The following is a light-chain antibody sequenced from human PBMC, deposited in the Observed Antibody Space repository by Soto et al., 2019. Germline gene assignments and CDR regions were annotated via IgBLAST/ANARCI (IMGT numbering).Light chain of an antibody. V-gene: IGKV3-20*01. CDR3: QQYGSSPAT. CDR1: QSVSSSY. CDR2: GAS. J-gene: IGKJ4*01. Sequence: EIFLTQSPGTLSLSRGERATLSCRASQSVSSSYLAWYQQKPGQAPRLLIYGASSRATGIPDRFSGSGSGTDFTLTISRLEPEDFAVYYCQQYGSSPATFGGGTKVDIK.